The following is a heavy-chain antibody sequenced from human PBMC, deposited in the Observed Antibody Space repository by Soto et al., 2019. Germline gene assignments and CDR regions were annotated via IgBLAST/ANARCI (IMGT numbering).Heavy chain of an antibody. Sequence: PGGSLRLSCAASGFTFKTHSMSWVRQAPGKGLEWVSSISHSGSYRYYADSANGRFIISRDGANNSLYLQMNSLRADDTAIYYCAGGRGGYCSSANCYLMNYWGQGILVTVS. CDR3: AGGRGGYCSSANCYLMNY. J-gene: IGHJ4*02. CDR1: GFTFKTHS. CDR2: ISHSGSYR. D-gene: IGHD2-2*01. V-gene: IGHV3-21*01.